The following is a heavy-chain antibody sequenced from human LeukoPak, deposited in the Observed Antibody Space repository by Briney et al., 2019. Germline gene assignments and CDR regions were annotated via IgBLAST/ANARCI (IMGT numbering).Heavy chain of an antibody. D-gene: IGHD5-18*01. J-gene: IGHJ4*02. CDR1: GGCITSGGYY. V-gene: IGHV4-31*03. CDR2: IYYSGST. Sequence: PSETLSLTCTISGGCITSGGYYWSWIRQHPWKGLEWLGYIYYSGSTYYKPSLKSRVTISLDTSKNQFSLKLSSVTAADTAVYYCARDPRKHSYGYSDWGQGTLVTVSS. CDR3: ARDPRKHSYGYSD.